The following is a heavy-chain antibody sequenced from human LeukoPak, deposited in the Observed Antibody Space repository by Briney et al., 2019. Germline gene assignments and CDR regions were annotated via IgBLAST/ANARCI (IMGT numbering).Heavy chain of an antibody. CDR3: ARARVGATDWYFDL. J-gene: IGHJ2*01. D-gene: IGHD1-26*01. CDR1: GGSFSGYY. V-gene: IGHV4-59*01. Sequence: PSETLSLTCAVYGGSFSGYYWSWIRQPPGKGLEWIGYIYYSGSTNYNPSLKSRVTISVDTSKNQFSLKLSSVTAADTAVYYCARARVGATDWYFDLWGRGTLVTVSS. CDR2: IYYSGST.